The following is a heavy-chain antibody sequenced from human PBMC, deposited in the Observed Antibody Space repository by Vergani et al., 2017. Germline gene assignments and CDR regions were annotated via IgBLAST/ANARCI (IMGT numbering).Heavy chain of an antibody. V-gene: IGHV5-51*01. CDR3: ARHSRYGYNSAGGYY. Sequence: EVQLVQSGAEVKKPGESLKISCKGSGYSFTTYWIGWVRQMPGKGLEWMGIIYPVDSDNRYSPSFQGQVTISADKSISTAYLQWSSLKASDTAMYYCARHSRYGYNSAGGYYWGQGTLVTVSS. D-gene: IGHD5-24*01. CDR2: IYPVDSDN. J-gene: IGHJ4*02. CDR1: GYSFTTYW.